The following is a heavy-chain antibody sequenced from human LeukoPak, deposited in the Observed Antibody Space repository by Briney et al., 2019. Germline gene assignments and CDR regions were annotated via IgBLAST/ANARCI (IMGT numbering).Heavy chain of an antibody. CDR3: AKFGADDILTGYRS. D-gene: IGHD3-9*01. V-gene: IGHV3-48*01. CDR2: ISSSSSSI. J-gene: IGHJ5*02. Sequence: GGSLRLSCAASGFTFSGYTMNWVRQAPGKGLEWVSYISSSSSSIYYADSVKGRFTISRDNSKNTLYLQMNSLRAEDTAVYYCAKFGADDILTGYRSWGQGTLVTVSS. CDR1: GFTFSGYT.